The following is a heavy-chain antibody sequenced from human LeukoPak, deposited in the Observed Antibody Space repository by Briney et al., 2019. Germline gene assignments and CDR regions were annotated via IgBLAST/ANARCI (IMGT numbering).Heavy chain of an antibody. CDR2: IKQDGSEK. D-gene: IGHD5-12*01. V-gene: IGHV3-7*01. CDR1: GFTFSSYW. CDR3: ARARGYSGYDWGAFDI. J-gene: IGHJ3*02. Sequence: GGSLRLSCATSGFTFSSYWMNWVRQAPGKGLEWVANIKQDGSEKYYVDSVKGRFTISRDNAKNSLYLQMNSLRAEDTAVYYCARARGYSGYDWGAFDIWGQGTMVTVSS.